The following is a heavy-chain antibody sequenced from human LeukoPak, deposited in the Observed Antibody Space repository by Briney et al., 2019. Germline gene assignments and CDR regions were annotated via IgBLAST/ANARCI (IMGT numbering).Heavy chain of an antibody. CDR3: ARDLAAAGTFYFDY. CDR1: GGSISSYY. D-gene: IGHD6-13*01. V-gene: IGHV4-59*01. CDR2: IYYSRST. J-gene: IGHJ4*02. Sequence: SETLSLTCTVSGGSISSYYWSWIRQPPGKGLEWIGYIYYSRSTNYNPSLKSRVTISVDTSKNQFSLKPSSVTAADTAVYYCARDLAAAGTFYFDYWGQGTLVTVSS.